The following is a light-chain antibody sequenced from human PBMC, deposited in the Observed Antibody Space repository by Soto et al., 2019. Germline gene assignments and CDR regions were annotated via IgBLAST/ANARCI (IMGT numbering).Light chain of an antibody. CDR2: GAS. CDR3: QQYSNWPLT. V-gene: IGKV3-15*01. CDR1: QSVRSIY. Sequence: EIVLTQSPGTLSLSPGARAPLSCRASQSVRSIYLAWYQQKPGQAPSLLIYGASTRATGIPARFSGSGSGTEFTLTINSLQSEDFAVYYCQQYSNWPLTFGGGTKVDIK. J-gene: IGKJ4*01.